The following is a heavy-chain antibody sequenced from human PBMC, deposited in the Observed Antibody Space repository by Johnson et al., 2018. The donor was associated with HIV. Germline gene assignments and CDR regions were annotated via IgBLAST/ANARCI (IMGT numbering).Heavy chain of an antibody. Sequence: VQLVESGGGLVQPGGSLRLSCAASGFTFSSYWMSWVRQAPGKGLECVANIKQDGSEKYYVDSVKGRFTISRDNAKNSLYLQMNSLRAEDTAVYYCARDGTNYNFWSGYLDAFDIWGQGTMVTVSS. V-gene: IGHV3-7*01. CDR3: ARDGTNYNFWSGYLDAFDI. J-gene: IGHJ3*02. CDR2: IKQDGSEK. CDR1: GFTFSSYW. D-gene: IGHD3-3*01.